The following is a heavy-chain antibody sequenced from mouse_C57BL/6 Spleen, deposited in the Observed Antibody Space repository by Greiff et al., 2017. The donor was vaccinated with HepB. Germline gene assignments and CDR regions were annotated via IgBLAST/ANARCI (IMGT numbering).Heavy chain of an antibody. CDR1: GYTFTDYE. Sequence: VQLQQSGAELVRPGASVTLSCKASGYTFTDYEMHWVKQTPVHGLEWIGAIDPETGGTAYNQKFKGKAILTADKSSSTAYMELRSLTSEDSAVDYCTREGGNYYGSSRDAMDYWGQGTSVTVSS. D-gene: IGHD1-1*01. CDR2: IDPETGGT. V-gene: IGHV1-15*01. J-gene: IGHJ4*01. CDR3: TREGGNYYGSSRDAMDY.